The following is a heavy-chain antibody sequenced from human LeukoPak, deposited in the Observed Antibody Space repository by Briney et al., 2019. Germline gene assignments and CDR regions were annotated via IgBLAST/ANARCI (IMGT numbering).Heavy chain of an antibody. D-gene: IGHD1-26*01. Sequence: SVKVSCKASGYTFTSYGISWVRQAPGQGLEWMGGIIPIFGTANYAQKFQGRVTITADKSTSTAYMELSSLRSEDTAVYYCARDGVSGTSAVGYYYMDVWGKGTTVTVSS. CDR2: IIPIFGTA. CDR1: GYTFTSYG. J-gene: IGHJ6*03. V-gene: IGHV1-69*06. CDR3: ARDGVSGTSAVGYYYMDV.